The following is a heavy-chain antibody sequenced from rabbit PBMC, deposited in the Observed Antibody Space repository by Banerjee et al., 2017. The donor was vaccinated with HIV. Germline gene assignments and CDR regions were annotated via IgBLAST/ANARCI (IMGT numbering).Heavy chain of an antibody. J-gene: IGHJ4*01. V-gene: IGHV1S40*01. Sequence: QSLEESGGDLVKPGASLTLTCTASGLDFSSSYWICWVRQAPGKGLEWIGCIYTGSSGSTYYASWAKGRFTISKTSPTTVTLQMTSLTVADTATYFCARDGASGYNFNLWGQGTLVTVS. CDR3: ARDGASGYNFNL. D-gene: IGHD1-1*01. CDR1: GLDFSSSYW. CDR2: IYTGSSGST.